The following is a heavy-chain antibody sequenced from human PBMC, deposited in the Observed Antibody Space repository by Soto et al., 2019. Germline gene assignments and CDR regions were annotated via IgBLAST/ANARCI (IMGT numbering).Heavy chain of an antibody. V-gene: IGHV5-51*01. CDR3: ARTGTTYDFIY. CDR2: IYPGDSDT. CDR1: GYRFTNYW. D-gene: IGHD3-16*01. J-gene: IGHJ4*02. Sequence: HGESLKISCQGSGYRFTNYWIAWVRQMPGKGLEWMGIIYPGDSDTKYSPSFQGQVTISADKSISTAYLQWSSLKASDTAIYYCARTGTTYDFIYWGQGTLVTVSS.